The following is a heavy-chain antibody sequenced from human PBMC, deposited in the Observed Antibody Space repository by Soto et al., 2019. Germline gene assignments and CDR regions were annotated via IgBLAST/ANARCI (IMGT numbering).Heavy chain of an antibody. V-gene: IGHV3-23*01. CDR2: ISGSGGST. Sequence: GGSLRLSCAASGFTFSSYAMSWVRQAPGKGLEWVSAISGSGGSTYYADSVKGRFTISRDNSKNTLYLQMNSLRAEDTAVYYCAKTGVYAIRRGAFDYWGQGTLVTVSS. CDR1: GFTFSSYA. J-gene: IGHJ4*02. D-gene: IGHD2-8*01. CDR3: AKTGVYAIRRGAFDY.